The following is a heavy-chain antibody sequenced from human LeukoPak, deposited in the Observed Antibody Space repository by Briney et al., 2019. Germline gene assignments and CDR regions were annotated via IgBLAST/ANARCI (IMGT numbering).Heavy chain of an antibody. CDR2: ISPRDGGT. Sequence: ASVKVSCKASGYSLTTYYMHWVRQAPGEGLEWMGVISPRDGGTNYAQKFQGRITMTWDTSTSTVYMELSSLRSDDTAVFYCARGPIVGIRDGWFDPWGQGTLVTVSS. V-gene: IGHV1-46*01. J-gene: IGHJ5*02. CDR1: GYSLTTYY. D-gene: IGHD1-26*01. CDR3: ARGPIVGIRDGWFDP.